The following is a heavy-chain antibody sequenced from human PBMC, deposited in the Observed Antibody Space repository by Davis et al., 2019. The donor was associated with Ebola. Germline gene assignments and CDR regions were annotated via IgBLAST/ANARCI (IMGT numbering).Heavy chain of an antibody. D-gene: IGHD3-9*01. CDR2: INHSGST. Sequence: SETLSLTCAVYGGSFSGYYWSWIRQPPGKGLEWIGEINHSGSTNYNPSLKSRVTISVDTSKNQFSLKLSSVTAADTAVYYCARRRSVLRYFDWLPKALDHWGQGTLVTVSS. CDR3: ARRRSVLRYFDWLPKALDH. J-gene: IGHJ4*02. V-gene: IGHV4-34*01. CDR1: GGSFSGYY.